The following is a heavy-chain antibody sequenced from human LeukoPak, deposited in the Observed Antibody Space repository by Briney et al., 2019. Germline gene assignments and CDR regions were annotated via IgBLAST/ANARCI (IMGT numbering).Heavy chain of an antibody. V-gene: IGHV4-39*07. Sequence: SETLSLTCTVSGGSISSSSYYWGWIRQPPGKGLEWIGSIYYSGSTYYNPSLKSRVTISVDTSKNQFSLKLSSVTAADTAVYYCARNSYSGYETGAFDIWGQGTMVTVSS. J-gene: IGHJ3*02. CDR1: GGSISSSSYY. CDR3: ARNSYSGYETGAFDI. CDR2: IYYSGST. D-gene: IGHD5-12*01.